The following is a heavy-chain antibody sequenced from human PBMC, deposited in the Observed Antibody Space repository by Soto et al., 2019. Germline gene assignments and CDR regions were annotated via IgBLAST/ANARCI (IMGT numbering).Heavy chain of an antibody. CDR1: GFSFSYYS. D-gene: IGHD4-17*01. CDR2: ISSSSNYI. J-gene: IGHJ4*02. CDR3: ARDGDPTVTFDY. V-gene: IGHV3-21*01. Sequence: PGGSLRLSCAASGFSFSYYSMNWVRQAPGKGLEWVSSISSSSNYIYYADSVKGRFTISRDNAKNTLYLQMNSLRAEDTAVYYCARDGDPTVTFDYWGQGTLVTVSS.